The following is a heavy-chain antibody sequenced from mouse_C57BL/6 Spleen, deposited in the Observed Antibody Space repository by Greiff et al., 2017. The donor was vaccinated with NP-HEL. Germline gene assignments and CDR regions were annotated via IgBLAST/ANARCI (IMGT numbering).Heavy chain of an antibody. Sequence: EVKLLESGPGLVKPSQSLSLTCSVTGYSITSGYYWNWIRQFPGNKLEWMGYISYDGSNNYNPSLKNRISITRDTSKNQFFLKLNSVTTEDTATYYCARYGSSHAMDYWGQGTSVTVSS. CDR1: GYSITSGYY. J-gene: IGHJ4*01. D-gene: IGHD1-1*01. V-gene: IGHV3-6*01. CDR2: ISYDGSN. CDR3: ARYGSSHAMDY.